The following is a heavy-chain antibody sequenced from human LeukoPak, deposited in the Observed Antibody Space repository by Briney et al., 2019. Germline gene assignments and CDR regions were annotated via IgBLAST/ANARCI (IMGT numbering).Heavy chain of an antibody. J-gene: IGHJ6*02. CDR3: TIGGVICRMDV. CDR1: GFTVTSNY. D-gene: IGHD3-16*01. Sequence: AGGSLRLSCEVSGFTVTSNYMSWVRQAPGKGLEWVSVVYPGGFTDHADSVKGRFTISRDTSKNTVYFQMNNLRAEDTAVYYCTIGGVICRMDVWGQGTTVAVSS. CDR2: VYPGGFT. V-gene: IGHV3-66*01.